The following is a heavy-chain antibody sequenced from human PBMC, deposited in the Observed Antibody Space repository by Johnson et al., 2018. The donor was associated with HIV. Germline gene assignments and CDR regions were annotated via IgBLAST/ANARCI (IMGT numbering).Heavy chain of an antibody. CDR1: GFTFSSYA. J-gene: IGHJ3*02. V-gene: IGHV3-30-3*01. CDR3: SRESPSGGGNDAFDI. Sequence: QVQLVESGGGLVQPGGSLRLSCAASGFTFSSYAMHWVRQAPGKGLEWVAVISYDGSNKYYADSVKGRFTISRDNSKNTLYLQMNSLSAEDTAVYYCSRESPSGGGNDAFDIWGQGTMGIVSS. D-gene: IGHD3-10*01. CDR2: ISYDGSNK.